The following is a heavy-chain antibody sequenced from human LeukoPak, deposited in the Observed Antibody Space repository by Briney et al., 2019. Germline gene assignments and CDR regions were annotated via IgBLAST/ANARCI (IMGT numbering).Heavy chain of an antibody. CDR3: ARVGRYCSSTSCPGPWFDP. Sequence: GASVKVSCKASGYTFTSYDINWVRQATGQGLEWMGWMNPNSGNTGYAQKFQGRVTMTRNTSISTAYMELSSLRSEDTAVYYCARVGRYCSSTSCPGPWFDPGGQGTLVPVPS. D-gene: IGHD2-2*01. CDR2: MNPNSGNT. CDR1: GYTFTSYD. J-gene: IGHJ5*02. V-gene: IGHV1-8*01.